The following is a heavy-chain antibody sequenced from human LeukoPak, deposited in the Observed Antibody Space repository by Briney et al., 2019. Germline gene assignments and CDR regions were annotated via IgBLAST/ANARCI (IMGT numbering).Heavy chain of an antibody. D-gene: IGHD3-22*01. V-gene: IGHV4-34*01. CDR1: GGSFSGYY. J-gene: IGHJ4*02. CDR3: ATVYDSSGYYPF. CDR2: INHSGGT. Sequence: PSETLSLTCAVYGGSFSGYYWSWIRQSPGKGLEWIGEINHSGGTNYNPSLKSRVTISVDTSKNQFSLKLSSVTAADAAVYYCATVYDSSGYYPFWGQGTLVTVSS.